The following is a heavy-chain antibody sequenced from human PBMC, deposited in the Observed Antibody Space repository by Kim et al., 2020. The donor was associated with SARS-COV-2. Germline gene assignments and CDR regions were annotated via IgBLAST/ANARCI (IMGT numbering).Heavy chain of an antibody. Sequence: GGSLRLSCAASGFTFSTYVMHWVRQAPDKGLEWVAVISEDGSNRYYGDSVKGRSTISRDNSKNTLYLQVNSLRAEDTTVYYCARGSVGATHYFDYWGQGALVTVSS. CDR2: ISEDGSNR. D-gene: IGHD1-26*01. CDR3: ARGSVGATHYFDY. V-gene: IGHV3-30*03. CDR1: GFTFSTYV. J-gene: IGHJ4*02.